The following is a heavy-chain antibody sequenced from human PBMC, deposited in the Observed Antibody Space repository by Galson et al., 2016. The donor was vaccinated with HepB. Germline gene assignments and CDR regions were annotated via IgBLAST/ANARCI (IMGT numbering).Heavy chain of an antibody. J-gene: IGHJ4*02. V-gene: IGHV3-23*01. Sequence: SLRLSCAASGFTFNTYAMTWVRQAPGKGLECVATISGNGIGTAYAGSVKGRFTISRDNSKNTVYLQMNSLRAEDTAVYYCAKGTLGQCSGSNSYPFDCWAREPWSPSP. CDR1: GFTFNTYA. CDR3: AKGTLGQCSGSNSYPFDC. CDR2: ISGNGIGT. D-gene: IGHD2-15*01.